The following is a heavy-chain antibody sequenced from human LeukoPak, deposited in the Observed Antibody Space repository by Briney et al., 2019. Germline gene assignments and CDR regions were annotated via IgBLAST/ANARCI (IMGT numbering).Heavy chain of an antibody. J-gene: IGHJ6*04. CDR1: GFTFSSYA. D-gene: IGHD3-10*02. CDR2: ISGSGGST. Sequence: GGSLRLSCAASGFTFSSYAMSWVRQAPGKGLEWVSAISGSGGSTYYADSVKGRLTISRDNSKNTLYLQMNSLRAEDTAVYYCAELGITMIGGAWGKGTTVTISS. V-gene: IGHV3-23*01. CDR3: AELGITMIGGA.